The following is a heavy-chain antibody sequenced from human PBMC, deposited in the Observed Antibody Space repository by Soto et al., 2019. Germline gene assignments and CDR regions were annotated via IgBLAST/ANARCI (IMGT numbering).Heavy chain of an antibody. CDR1: GYTFTGYY. Sequence: ASVKVSCKASGYTFTGYYMHWVRQAPGQGLEWMGWINPNSGGTNYAQKFQGRVTVTRDTSISTAYMELSRLRSDDTAVYYCARTTYGSGSTYYYYYGMDVWGQGTTVTVSS. V-gene: IGHV1-2*02. J-gene: IGHJ6*02. D-gene: IGHD3-10*01. CDR2: INPNSGGT. CDR3: ARTTYGSGSTYYYYYGMDV.